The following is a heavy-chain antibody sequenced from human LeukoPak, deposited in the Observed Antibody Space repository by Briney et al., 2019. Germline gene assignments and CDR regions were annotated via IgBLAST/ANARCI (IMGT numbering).Heavy chain of an antibody. CDR1: GFTFSSYC. J-gene: IGHJ4*02. V-gene: IGHV3-7*01. CDR2: IKQDGSGK. Sequence: GGSLRLSCAASGFTFSSYCMSWVRQAPGKGLEWVANIKQDGSGKYYVDSVKGRFTISRDNAKNSLYLQMNSLRADDTAVYFCARGGGSTFDYWGQGTLVTVSS. CDR3: ARGGGSTFDY. D-gene: IGHD2/OR15-2a*01.